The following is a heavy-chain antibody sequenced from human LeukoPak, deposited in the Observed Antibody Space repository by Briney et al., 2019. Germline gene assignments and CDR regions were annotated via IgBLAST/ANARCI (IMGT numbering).Heavy chain of an antibody. D-gene: IGHD3-16*02. CDR2: ISSSSSTI. J-gene: IGHJ4*02. CDR3: ARFRVIRLGELSLFLPFDY. V-gene: IGHV3-48*04. CDR1: GFTFSSYS. Sequence: GGSLRLSCAASGFTFSSYSMNWVRQAPGKGLEWVSYISSSSSTIYYADSVKGRFTISRDNAKNSLYLQMNSLRAEDTALYHCARFRVIRLGELSLFLPFDYWGQGTLVTVSS.